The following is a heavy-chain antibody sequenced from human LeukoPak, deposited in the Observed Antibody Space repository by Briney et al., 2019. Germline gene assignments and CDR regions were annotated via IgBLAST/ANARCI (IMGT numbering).Heavy chain of an antibody. CDR3: ARGPRYYFGGSGPVAFDI. Sequence: PSETLSLTCTVSGGSISSSSYYWGWIRQPPGKGLEWIGSIYYSGSTYYNPSLKSRVTISVDTSKNQFSLKLSSVTAADTAVVYCARGPRYYFGGSGPVAFDIWGQGTMVTVSS. CDR1: GGSISSSSYY. V-gene: IGHV4-39*01. D-gene: IGHD3-22*01. J-gene: IGHJ3*02. CDR2: IYYSGST.